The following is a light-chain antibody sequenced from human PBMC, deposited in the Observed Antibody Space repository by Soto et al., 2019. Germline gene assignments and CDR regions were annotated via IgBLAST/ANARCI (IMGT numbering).Light chain of an antibody. CDR3: QQYNSYSWT. J-gene: IGKJ1*01. CDR1: QSISSW. V-gene: IGKV1-5*03. Sequence: DIQMTQSPSTLSASVGDRVTITFRASQSISSWLAWYQQKPGKAPKLLIYKASTLESGVPSRFSGSGSGTEFTLTLNSLQPDDFATYYCQQYNSYSWTFGQGTKVDIK. CDR2: KAS.